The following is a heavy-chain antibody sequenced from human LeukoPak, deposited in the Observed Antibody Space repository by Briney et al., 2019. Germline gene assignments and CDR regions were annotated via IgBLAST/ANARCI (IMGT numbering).Heavy chain of an antibody. V-gene: IGHV1-2*02. D-gene: IGHD6-13*01. CDR1: GYTFSGYY. CDR3: ANSVSSSWAIIDY. J-gene: IGHJ4*02. Sequence: ASVKLSCKAAGYTFSGYYMHWVRQAPGQGLEWMGWINPNSGGTNYAQKFQGRVTMTRDTSISTAYMELSRLTSDDTAVYYCANSVSSSWAIIDYWGQGTLVTVSS. CDR2: INPNSGGT.